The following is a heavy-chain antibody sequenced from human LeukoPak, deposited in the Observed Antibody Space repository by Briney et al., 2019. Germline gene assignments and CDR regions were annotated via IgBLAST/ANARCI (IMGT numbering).Heavy chain of an antibody. Sequence: ASVKVSCKASGYTFTDYYMHWVRQAPGQGLEWMGRINPNSGAIDYAQKFQGRVTVTRDTSISTAYMELSRLTSDDTAVYYCATLYGDYRPIFDYGGQGTLVTVSS. V-gene: IGHV1-2*06. CDR2: INPNSGAI. D-gene: IGHD4-17*01. J-gene: IGHJ4*02. CDR1: GYTFTDYY. CDR3: ATLYGDYRPIFDY.